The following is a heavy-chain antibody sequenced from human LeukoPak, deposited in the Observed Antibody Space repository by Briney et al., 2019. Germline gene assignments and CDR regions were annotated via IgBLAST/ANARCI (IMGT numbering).Heavy chain of an antibody. D-gene: IGHD5-24*01. J-gene: IGHJ6*03. V-gene: IGHV4-39*07. CDR3: ARERRDGYNVYYYYNYMDV. Sequence: PSETLSLTCTVSGGSISSSNYYWGWIRQPPGKGLEWIGSIYYSGSTYYNPSLKSRVTISVDTSKNQFSLKLSSVTAADTAVYYCARERRDGYNVYYYYNYMDVWGKGTTVTVSS. CDR1: GGSISSSNYY. CDR2: IYYSGST.